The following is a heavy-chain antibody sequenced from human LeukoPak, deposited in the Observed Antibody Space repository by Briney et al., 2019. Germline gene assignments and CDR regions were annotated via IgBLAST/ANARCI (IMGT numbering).Heavy chain of an antibody. J-gene: IGHJ4*02. V-gene: IGHV1-2*02. Sequence: ASVKVSCKASGYTFTSYYMHWVRQAPGQGLEWMGWINPNSGGTNYAQKFQGRVTMTRDTSISTAYMELSRLRSDDTAVYYCARRSHYYDSSPFDYWGQGTLVTVSS. CDR2: INPNSGGT. CDR3: ARRSHYYDSSPFDY. D-gene: IGHD3-22*01. CDR1: GYTFTSYY.